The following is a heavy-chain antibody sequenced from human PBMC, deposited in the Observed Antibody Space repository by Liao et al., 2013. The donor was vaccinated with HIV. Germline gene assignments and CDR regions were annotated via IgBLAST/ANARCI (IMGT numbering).Heavy chain of an antibody. CDR1: GGSISSGEYY. Sequence: QVQLQESGPGLVKPSQTLSLTCTVSGGSISSGEYYWSWIRQPPGKGLEWIGYIYYSGSTDYNPSLKSRVTISVDTSKNQFSLKLSSVTAADTAVYYCARGSITMVRGVIPYFDYWGQGTLVTVSS. V-gene: IGHV4-30-4*08. D-gene: IGHD3-10*01. CDR2: IYYSGST. J-gene: IGHJ4*02. CDR3: ARGSITMVRGVIPYFDY.